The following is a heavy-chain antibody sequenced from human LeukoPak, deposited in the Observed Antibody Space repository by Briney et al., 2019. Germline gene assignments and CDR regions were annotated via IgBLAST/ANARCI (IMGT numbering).Heavy chain of an antibody. Sequence: SVKVSCKASVGTFSSYTISWVRQAPGQGLEWMGGIIPIFGTANYAQKFQGRVTITADESTSTAYMELSSLRSEDTAVYYCARDAGTNWNRGYMDVWGKGTTVTVSS. CDR1: VGTFSSYT. CDR2: IIPIFGTA. V-gene: IGHV1-69*13. J-gene: IGHJ6*03. D-gene: IGHD1-1*01. CDR3: ARDAGTNWNRGYMDV.